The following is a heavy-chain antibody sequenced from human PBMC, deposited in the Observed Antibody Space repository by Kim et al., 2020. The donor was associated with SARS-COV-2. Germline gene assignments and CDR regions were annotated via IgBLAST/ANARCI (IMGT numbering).Heavy chain of an antibody. V-gene: IGHV3-73*01. J-gene: IGHJ4*02. CDR3: TVKSDIVVVPAAIHSFDY. CDR2: IRSKANSYAT. Sequence: GGSLRLSCAASGFTFSGSAMHWVRQASGKGLEWVGRIRSKANSYATAYAASVKGRFTISRDDSKNTAYLQMNSLKTEDTAVYYCTVKSDIVVVPAAIHSFDYWGQGTLVTVSS. CDR1: GFTFSGSA. D-gene: IGHD2-2*01.